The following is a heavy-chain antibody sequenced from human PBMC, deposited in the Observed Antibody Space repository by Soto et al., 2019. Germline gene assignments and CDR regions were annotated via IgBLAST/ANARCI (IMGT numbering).Heavy chain of an antibody. CDR2: INPNSGGT. V-gene: IGHV1-2*04. Sequence: ASVKVSCKASGYTFTGYYMHWVRQAPGQGLEWMGWINPNSGGTNYAQKFQGWVTMTRDTSISTAYMELSRLRSDDTAVYYCARGPLYYYDSSGYYPVFDYWGQGTLVTVSS. CDR1: GYTFTGYY. CDR3: ARGPLYYYDSSGYYPVFDY. D-gene: IGHD3-22*01. J-gene: IGHJ4*02.